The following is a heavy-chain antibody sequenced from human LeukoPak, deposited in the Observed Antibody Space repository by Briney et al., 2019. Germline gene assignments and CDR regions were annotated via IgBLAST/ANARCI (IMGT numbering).Heavy chain of an antibody. CDR3: ARDLVTVTKGFDI. CDR2: ISYIGST. D-gene: IGHD4-17*01. CDR1: TDSFSSHY. Sequence: SETLSLTCAVSTDSFSSHYWTWIRQPPGKGLEWIGYISYIGSTNYNPSLKSRVTISIDTSKNQSSLKLSSVTAADTAVYYCARDLVTVTKGFDIWGQGTMVSVPS. V-gene: IGHV4-59*11. J-gene: IGHJ3*02.